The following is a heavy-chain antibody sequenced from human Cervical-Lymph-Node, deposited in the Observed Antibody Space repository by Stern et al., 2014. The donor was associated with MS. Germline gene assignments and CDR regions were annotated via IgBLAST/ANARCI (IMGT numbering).Heavy chain of an antibody. V-gene: IGHV3-7*01. D-gene: IGHD2-2*01. CDR1: GFTFSSHW. CDR3: VRDSRYCRSTDCRGDAYDV. Sequence: EVQLVESGGGLVQPGGSLRLSCAASGFTFSSHWMSWVRQAPGKRLEWVANIKEDGSERYHVDSVKGRFTISRDNAKNSLYLEMNSLRVEDTAVYYCVRDSRYCRSTDCRGDAYDVWGQGALVTVSS. J-gene: IGHJ3*01. CDR2: IKEDGSER.